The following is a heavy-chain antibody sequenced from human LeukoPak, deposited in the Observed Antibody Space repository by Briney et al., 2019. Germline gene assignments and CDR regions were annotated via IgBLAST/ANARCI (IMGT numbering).Heavy chain of an antibody. CDR3: AKDVRIAVTWFDY. CDR1: GFTFSSYV. D-gene: IGHD6-19*01. J-gene: IGHJ4*02. V-gene: IGHV3-30*18. Sequence: HPGRSLRLSCAASGFTFSSYVMHWVRQAPGKGLEWVAVISYDGSSKYYADSVMGRFTISRDNSKNTLYLQMNSLRAEDTAVYYCAKDVRIAVTWFDYWGQGTLVTVSS. CDR2: ISYDGSSK.